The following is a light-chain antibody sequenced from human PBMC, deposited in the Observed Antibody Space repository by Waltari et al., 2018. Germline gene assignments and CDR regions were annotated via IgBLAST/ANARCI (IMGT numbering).Light chain of an antibody. V-gene: IGKV3-20*01. J-gene: IGKJ2*01. CDR2: AAS. Sequence: EFLLTQSPDTLSLSPGERASLSCRASQSVNSNYLAWYQQKPGQPPRLLIYAASSRATGIPDRFSGSGSGTDFTLTISRLAPEDFAVYYCQFDGSSPYTFGQGTKLEIK. CDR3: QFDGSSPYT. CDR1: QSVNSNY.